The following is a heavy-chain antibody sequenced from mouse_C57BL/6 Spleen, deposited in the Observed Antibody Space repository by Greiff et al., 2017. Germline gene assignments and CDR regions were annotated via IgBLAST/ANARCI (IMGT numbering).Heavy chain of an antibody. V-gene: IGHV1-59*01. D-gene: IGHD1-1*01. CDR2: IETSDSYT. J-gene: IGHJ3*01. CDR1: GYTFTSYW. Sequence: QVQLQQPGAELVRPGTSVKLSCKASGYTFTSYWMHWVKQRPGQGLVWIGVIETSDSYTNYNQKFKGKTTLTVDTSSSTAYMQLSSLTSEDSAVYYCLITTVVGGFAYWGQGTLVTVSA. CDR3: LITTVVGGFAY.